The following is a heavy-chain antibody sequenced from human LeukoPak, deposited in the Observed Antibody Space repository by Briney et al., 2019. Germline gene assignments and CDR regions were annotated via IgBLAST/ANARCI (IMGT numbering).Heavy chain of an antibody. Sequence: PGRSLRLSCAASGFTFSSYGMHWVRQAPGKGLEWVAVIWYDGSSKYYADSVKGRFTISRDNSKNTLYLQMNSLRAEDTAVYYCATSVDKFVVVPAAIPDYWGQGTLVTVSS. CDR3: ATSVDKFVVVPAAIPDY. CDR2: IWYDGSSK. D-gene: IGHD2-2*02. CDR1: GFTFSSYG. J-gene: IGHJ4*02. V-gene: IGHV3-33*01.